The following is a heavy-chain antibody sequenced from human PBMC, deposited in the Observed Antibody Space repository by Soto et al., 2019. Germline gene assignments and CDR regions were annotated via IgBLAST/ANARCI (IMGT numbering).Heavy chain of an antibody. V-gene: IGHV4-59*01. CDR1: GSSITTYY. Sequence: QVQLQGSGPGLVKPSETLSLTCTVSGSSITTYYWSWIRQPPGKRLARIGDFYYSGSSNYNPSLASRVTISVDTAMHQSSLELSAVTAADTAIYYCAGGLRWSGIYPDAFDVWGQGTMVTVSS. D-gene: IGHD1-26*01. J-gene: IGHJ3*01. CDR2: FYYSGSS. CDR3: AGGLRWSGIYPDAFDV.